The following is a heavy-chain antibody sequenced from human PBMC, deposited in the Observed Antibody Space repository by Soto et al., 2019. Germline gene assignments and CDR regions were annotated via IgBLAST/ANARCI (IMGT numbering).Heavy chain of an antibody. CDR3: ARNSYYYDSSGYGAFDI. V-gene: IGHV1-3*01. CDR2: INAGNGNT. CDR1: GYTFTSYA. J-gene: IGHJ3*02. Sequence: ASVKASCKASGYTFTSYAMHWVRQAPGQRLEWMGWINAGNGNTKYSQKFQGRVTITRDTSASTAYMELSSLRSEDTAVYYCARNSYYYDSSGYGAFDIWGQGTMVTVSS. D-gene: IGHD3-22*01.